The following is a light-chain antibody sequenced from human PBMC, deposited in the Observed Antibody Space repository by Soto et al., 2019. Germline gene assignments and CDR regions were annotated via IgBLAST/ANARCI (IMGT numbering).Light chain of an antibody. V-gene: IGKV3-20*01. CDR2: GAS. Sequence: IVLTQSPGPLSLSPGERATLSCRASQSVGTYLAWYQQKPGQAPRLLIYGASTRATGIPARFSGSGSGTDFTLTISRLEPEDFAVYYCQQYGSSLITFCQGTRLEI. CDR3: QQYGSSLIT. J-gene: IGKJ5*01. CDR1: QSVGTY.